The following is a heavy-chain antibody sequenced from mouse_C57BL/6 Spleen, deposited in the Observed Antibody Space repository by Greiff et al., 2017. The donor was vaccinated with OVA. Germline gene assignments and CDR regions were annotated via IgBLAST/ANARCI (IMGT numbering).Heavy chain of an antibody. CDR3: ARTGPPSGFFDY. CDR1: GYSITSGYY. J-gene: IGHJ2*01. CDR2: ISYDGSN. V-gene: IGHV3-6*01. Sequence: VQLKESGPGLVKPSQSLSLTCSVTGYSITSGYYWNWIRQFPGNKLEWMGYISYDGSNNYNPSLKNRISITRDTSKNQFFLKLNSVTTEDTATYYCARTGPPSGFFDYWGQGTTLTVSS. D-gene: IGHD3-1*01.